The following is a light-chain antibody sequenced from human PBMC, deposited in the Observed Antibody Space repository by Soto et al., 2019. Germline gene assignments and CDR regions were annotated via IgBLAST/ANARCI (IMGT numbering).Light chain of an antibody. J-gene: IGKJ1*01. CDR1: QSVNSN. CDR3: QQYDKWPWT. V-gene: IGKV3-15*01. Sequence: EIVLTQSPATLSVSPGDRATLSCRASQSVNSNLAWYHLKPGQAPRLLIYGASTRATGVPARFSGSGSGTEFTLTISSLQSEDLAVYYCQQYDKWPWTFGQGTKVDIK. CDR2: GAS.